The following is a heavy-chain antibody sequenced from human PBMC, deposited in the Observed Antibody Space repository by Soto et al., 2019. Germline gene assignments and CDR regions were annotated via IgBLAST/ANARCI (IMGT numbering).Heavy chain of an antibody. CDR2: INYSGST. J-gene: IGHJ4*02. V-gene: IGHV4-59*01. Sequence: ASETLSLTCSVSGSSIRPYYWSWIRQPPGKGLEWIGNINYSGSTNYNPSLKSRVIMSVASSKNQVSLRLDSVTAADTAVYYCTRVGGYYGDYPNFDYWGQGALVTVSS. D-gene: IGHD4-17*01. CDR1: GSSIRPYY. CDR3: TRVGGYYGDYPNFDY.